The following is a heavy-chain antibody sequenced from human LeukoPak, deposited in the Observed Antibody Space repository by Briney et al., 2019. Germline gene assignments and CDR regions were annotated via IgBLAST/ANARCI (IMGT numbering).Heavy chain of an antibody. CDR2: IKQDGSEK. D-gene: IGHD6-19*01. CDR1: GFTFSSYW. V-gene: IGHV3-7*01. Sequence: GGSLRLSCAASGFTFSSYWMSWVRQAPGKGLEWVANIKQDGSEKYYVDSVKGRFTISRDNAKNSLYLQMNSLRAEDTAVYYCASSPPYSSGWRPFDYWGQGTPVTVSS. CDR3: ASSPPYSSGWRPFDY. J-gene: IGHJ4*02.